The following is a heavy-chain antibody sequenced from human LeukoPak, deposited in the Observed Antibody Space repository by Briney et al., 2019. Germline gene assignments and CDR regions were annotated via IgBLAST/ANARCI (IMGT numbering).Heavy chain of an antibody. Sequence: SQTLSLTCAVSGGSISSGGYSWSWIRQPPGKGLEWIGYIYHSGSTYYNPSLKSRVTISVDRSKNQFSLKLSSVTAADTAVYYCARVSWRYYGSGSHDSWGQGTLVTVSS. CDR1: GGSISSGGYS. J-gene: IGHJ5*01. V-gene: IGHV4-30-2*01. D-gene: IGHD3-10*01. CDR2: IYHSGST. CDR3: ARVSWRYYGSGSHDS.